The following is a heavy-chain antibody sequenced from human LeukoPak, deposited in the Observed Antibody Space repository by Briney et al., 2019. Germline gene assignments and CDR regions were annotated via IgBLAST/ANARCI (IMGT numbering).Heavy chain of an antibody. CDR2: INHSGST. V-gene: IGHV4-34*01. J-gene: IGHJ4*02. CDR1: GGSFSGYY. CDR3: ARRRYDASGYYPSRGRYFDY. D-gene: IGHD3-22*01. Sequence: SETLSLTCAVYGGSFSGYYWSWIRQPPGKGLEWIGEINHSGSTNYNPSLKSRVTISVDTSKNQFSLELTSVTAADTAVYYCARRRYDASGYYPSRGRYFDYWGQGTLVTVSS.